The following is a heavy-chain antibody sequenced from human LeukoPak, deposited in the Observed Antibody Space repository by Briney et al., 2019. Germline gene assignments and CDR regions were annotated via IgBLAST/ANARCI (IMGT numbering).Heavy chain of an antibody. CDR3: ARRFTYDDYFDY. CDR1: GDSISNNYW. D-gene: IGHD5-12*01. Sequence: SETLSLTCAVSGDSISNNYWWRWVRQPPGKGLEWIGSIYYSGSTYYNPSLKSRVTISVDTSKNQFSLKLSSVTAADTAVYYCARRFTYDDYFDYWGQGTLVTVSS. V-gene: IGHV4-39*01. J-gene: IGHJ4*02. CDR2: IYYSGST.